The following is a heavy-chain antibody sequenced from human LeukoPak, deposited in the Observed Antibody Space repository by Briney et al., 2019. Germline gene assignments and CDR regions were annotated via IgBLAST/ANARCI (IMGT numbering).Heavy chain of an antibody. D-gene: IGHD1-26*01. CDR1: GGSISSYY. CDR2: IYYSGST. Sequence: SETLSLTCTVSGGSISSYYWSWIRQPPGKGLEWIGYIYYSGSTNYNPSLKSRVTISVDTSKNQFSLKLSSVTAADTAVYYCAREGSGSYKYNWFDPWGQGTLVTVSS. V-gene: IGHV4-59*01. CDR3: AREGSGSYKYNWFDP. J-gene: IGHJ5*02.